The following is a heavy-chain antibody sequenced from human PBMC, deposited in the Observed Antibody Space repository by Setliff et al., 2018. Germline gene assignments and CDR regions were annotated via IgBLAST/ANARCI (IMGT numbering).Heavy chain of an antibody. CDR1: GGSMITNDYF. V-gene: IGHV4-39*07. CDR3: ARGRNIAARLFDS. J-gene: IGHJ4*02. Sequence: SETLSLTCTVSGGSMITNDYFWGWIRQPPGTGLEWIGSIYYSGDTYYNPSLKSRATVSVDTSTSQFSLELTSVTAADAAVYYCARGRNIAARLFDSWGQGTRVTVSS. CDR2: IYYSGDT. D-gene: IGHD6-6*01.